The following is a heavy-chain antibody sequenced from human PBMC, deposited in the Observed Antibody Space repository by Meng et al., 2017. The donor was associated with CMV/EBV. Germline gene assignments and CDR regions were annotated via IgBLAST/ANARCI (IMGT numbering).Heavy chain of an antibody. V-gene: IGHV3-9*01. CDR1: GFTFDDYA. J-gene: IGHJ6*02. CDR3: AREGGWTAIHYGMDV. Sequence: SLKISCAASGFTFDDYAMHWVRQAPGKGLEWVSGISWNSGSIGYADSVKGRFTISRDNAKNSLYLQMNSLRAEDTALYYCAREGGWTAIHYGMDVWGQGTTVTVSS. CDR2: ISWNSGSI. D-gene: IGHD5-18*01.